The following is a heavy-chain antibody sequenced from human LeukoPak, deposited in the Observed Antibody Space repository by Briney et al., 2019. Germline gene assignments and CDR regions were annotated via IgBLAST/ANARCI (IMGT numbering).Heavy chain of an antibody. Sequence: GESLKISCKGSGYSFTSYWIGWVRQLPGKGLEWMGIIYPGDCDTRYSPSFQGQVTISADKSISTAYLQWSSLKDSDTAMYYCARHDVTMVRHYFDYWGQGTLVTVSS. V-gene: IGHV5-51*01. D-gene: IGHD3-10*01. J-gene: IGHJ4*02. CDR1: GYSFTSYW. CDR2: IYPGDCDT. CDR3: ARHDVTMVRHYFDY.